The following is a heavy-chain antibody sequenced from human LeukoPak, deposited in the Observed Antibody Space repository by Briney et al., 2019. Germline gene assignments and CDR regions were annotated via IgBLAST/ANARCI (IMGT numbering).Heavy chain of an antibody. CDR2: IYYSGSS. Sequence: SETLSLTCTVSGGSISSYYWSWIRQPPGKGLEWIGYIYYSGSSNYNPSLKSRVTISVDTSKNQFSLKLSSVTAADTAVYYCARGYDFWSDYYFDYWGQGTLVTVSS. CDR3: ARGYDFWSDYYFDY. J-gene: IGHJ4*02. V-gene: IGHV4-59*01. D-gene: IGHD3-3*01. CDR1: GGSISSYY.